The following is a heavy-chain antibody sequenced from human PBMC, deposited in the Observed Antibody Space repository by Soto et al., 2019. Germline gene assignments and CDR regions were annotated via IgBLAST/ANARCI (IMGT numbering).Heavy chain of an antibody. J-gene: IGHJ3*02. CDR3: ARMLSSDYADAFDI. CDR2: ISAYNGNT. CDR1: GYTFTSYG. Sequence: GASVKVSCKASGYTFTSYGISRVRQAPGQGLEWMGWISAYNGNTNYAQKLQGRVTMTTDTSTSTAYMELRSLRSDDTAVYYCARMLSSDYADAFDIWGQGTMVTVSS. D-gene: IGHD4-17*01. V-gene: IGHV1-18*01.